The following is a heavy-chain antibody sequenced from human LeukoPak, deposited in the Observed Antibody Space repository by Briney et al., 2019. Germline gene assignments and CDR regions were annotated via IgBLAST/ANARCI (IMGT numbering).Heavy chain of an antibody. J-gene: IGHJ4*02. CDR3: ARHQYYYGSGSYHFDY. Sequence: SETLSLTCAVYGGSFSGYYWSWIRQPPGKGLEWIGEISHSGSTNYNPSLKSRVTISVDTSKNQFSLKLSSVTAADTAVYYCARHQYYYGSGSYHFDYWGQGTLVTVSS. D-gene: IGHD3-10*01. V-gene: IGHV4-34*01. CDR1: GGSFSGYY. CDR2: ISHSGST.